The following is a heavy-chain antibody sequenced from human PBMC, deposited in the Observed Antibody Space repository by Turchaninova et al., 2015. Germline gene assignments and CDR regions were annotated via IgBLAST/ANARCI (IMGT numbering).Heavy chain of an antibody. Sequence: QVQLVQSGAEVKKPGASVKVSCKASGSTFTSYYMHWVRHAPGQGLEWMGRINPTDSSTSYPQKVHGRVTMTRDTSTSTVYMELSSLRSEDTAVYYCARDDFGSYPVDYWGQGTLVTVSS. V-gene: IGHV1-46*01. D-gene: IGHD2-15*01. CDR1: GSTFTSYY. J-gene: IGHJ4*02. CDR3: ARDDFGSYPVDY. CDR2: INPTDSST.